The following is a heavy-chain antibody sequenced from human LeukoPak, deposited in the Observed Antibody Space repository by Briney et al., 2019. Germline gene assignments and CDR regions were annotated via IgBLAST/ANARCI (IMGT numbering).Heavy chain of an antibody. D-gene: IGHD5-18*01. V-gene: IGHV4-34*01. Sequence: ETSETLSLTCAVYGGSFSGYYWSWIRQPPGKGLEWIGEINHRGSTNYNPSLKSRVTISVDTSKNQFSLKLSSVTAADTAVYYCARELRGYSYGSVDYWGQGTLVTVSS. CDR1: GGSFSGYY. CDR3: ARELRGYSYGSVDY. J-gene: IGHJ4*02. CDR2: INHRGST.